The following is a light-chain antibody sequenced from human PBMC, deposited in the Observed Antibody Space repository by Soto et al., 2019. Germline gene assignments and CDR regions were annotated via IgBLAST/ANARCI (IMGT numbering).Light chain of an antibody. V-gene: IGLV1-40*01. CDR2: GNN. CDR1: SSNLGSDYA. J-gene: IGLJ3*02. Sequence: QSVLTQPPSVSGAPGQRVTISCTGSSSNLGSDYAVHWYQQLPGTAPKVLIYGNNNRPSGVPDRFSGSKSGTSTSLAITGLQAEDEADYYCQSYDTSVSGWVFGGGTKLTVL. CDR3: QSYDTSVSGWV.